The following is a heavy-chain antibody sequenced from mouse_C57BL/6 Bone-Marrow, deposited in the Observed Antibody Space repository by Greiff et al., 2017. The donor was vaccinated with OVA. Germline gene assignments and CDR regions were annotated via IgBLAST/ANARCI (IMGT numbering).Heavy chain of an antibody. CDR1: GFTFSDYG. CDR3: ARLNWDPHYYAMDY. CDR2: LSNLAYSI. V-gene: IGHV5-15*01. J-gene: IGHJ4*01. Sequence: EVKLVESGGGLVQPGGSLKLSCAASGFTFSDYGMAWVRQAPRKGPEWVAFLSNLAYSIYYADTVTGRFTISRENANNTRYLEMSSLRSEDTAMYYCARLNWDPHYYAMDYWGQGTSVTVSS. D-gene: IGHD4-1*01.